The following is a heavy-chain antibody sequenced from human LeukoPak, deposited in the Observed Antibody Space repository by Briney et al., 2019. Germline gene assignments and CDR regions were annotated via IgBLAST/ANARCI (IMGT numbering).Heavy chain of an antibody. CDR1: SGSISSSSYY. J-gene: IGHJ4*02. D-gene: IGHD6-19*01. Sequence: SETLSLTCTVSSGSISSSSYYWRWIRQPPGKGLEWIASIDSSGSTYYNPSLKSRITMFVDTSKNQFSLRLSSVTAADTAVYYCARSPVAGFDYWGQGALVTVSS. CDR3: ARSPVAGFDY. V-gene: IGHV4-39*01. CDR2: IDSSGST.